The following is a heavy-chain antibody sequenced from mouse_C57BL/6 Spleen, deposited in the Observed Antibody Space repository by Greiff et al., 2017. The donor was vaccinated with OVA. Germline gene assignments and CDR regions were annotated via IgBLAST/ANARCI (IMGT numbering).Heavy chain of an antibody. CDR3: ARHGITTVVATTYYFDY. V-gene: IGHV1-62-2*01. CDR1: GYTFTEYT. CDR2: FYPGSGSI. J-gene: IGHJ2*01. D-gene: IGHD1-1*01. Sequence: LQQSGAELVKPGASVKLSCKASGYTFTEYTIHWVKQRSGQGLEWIGWFYPGSGSIKYNEKFKDKATLTADISSSTVYMEVSRLTSEDSAVYFGARHGITTVVATTYYFDYWGQGTTLTVSS.